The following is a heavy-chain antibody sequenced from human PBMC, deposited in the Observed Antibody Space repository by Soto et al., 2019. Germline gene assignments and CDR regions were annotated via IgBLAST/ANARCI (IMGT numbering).Heavy chain of an antibody. D-gene: IGHD6-13*01. Sequence: PSETLSLTCTVSGGSVSSGSYYWSWIRQPPGKGLEWIGYIYSSGSTSYNPSLKSRVTISVDKSKNQFSLKLSSVTAADTAVYDCARFGAAAAHDDNWGRGVLVTVSS. CDR1: GGSVSSGSYY. V-gene: IGHV4-61*01. CDR2: IYSSGST. J-gene: IGHJ4*01. CDR3: ARFGAAAAHDDN.